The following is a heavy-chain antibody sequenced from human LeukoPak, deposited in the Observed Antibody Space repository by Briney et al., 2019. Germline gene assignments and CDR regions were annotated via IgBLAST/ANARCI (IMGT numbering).Heavy chain of an antibody. CDR3: AKTTVTPPYYMDV. CDR2: ITTSSIYK. J-gene: IGHJ6*03. Sequence: PGGSLRFSCAASGFTFSSYNMNWVRQAPGKGLEWVSSITTSSIYKYYGDSGKGRFTISRDNAKKSLYLQMNSLRAEDTAVYYCAKTTVTPPYYMDVWGKGTTVTVSS. D-gene: IGHD4-11*01. V-gene: IGHV3-21*01. CDR1: GFTFSSYN.